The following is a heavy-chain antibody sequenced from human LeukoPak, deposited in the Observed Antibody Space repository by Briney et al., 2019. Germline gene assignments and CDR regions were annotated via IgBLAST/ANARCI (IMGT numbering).Heavy chain of an antibody. D-gene: IGHD5-18*01. Sequence: SVKVSCKASGGTLSTSAISWVRQAPGQGLEWMGGIIPMFGTPNYAQKFQGRVTVTTDASTNTAYMELSSLRSEDTAVYNCARARGYSYSSPFDYWGQGTLVTVSS. CDR3: ARARGYSYSSPFDY. CDR1: GGTLSTSA. CDR2: IIPMFGTP. J-gene: IGHJ4*02. V-gene: IGHV1-69*05.